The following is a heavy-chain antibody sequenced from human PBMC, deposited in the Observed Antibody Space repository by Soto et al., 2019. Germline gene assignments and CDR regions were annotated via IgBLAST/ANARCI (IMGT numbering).Heavy chain of an antibody. J-gene: IGHJ4*02. D-gene: IGHD2-15*01. CDR2: ISAYNGNT. Sequence: ASVNVSCKASGYTFTSYGISWVRQAPGQGLEWMGWISAYNGNTNYAQKFQGWVTMTRDTSISTAYMELSRLRSDDTAVYYCARAGYCSGGSCSNFDYWGQGTLVTVSS. CDR3: ARAGYCSGGSCSNFDY. CDR1: GYTFTSYG. V-gene: IGHV1-18*01.